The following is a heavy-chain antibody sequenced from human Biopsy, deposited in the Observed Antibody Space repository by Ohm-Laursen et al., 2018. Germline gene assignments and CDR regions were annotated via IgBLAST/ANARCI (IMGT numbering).Heavy chain of an antibody. V-gene: IGHV4-39*01. J-gene: IGHJ5*02. CDR1: GGSISNNNYY. D-gene: IGHD3-22*01. CDR3: ARDYDTSGYYYVS. CDR2: IFYRGST. Sequence: SDTLSLTCTVSGGSISNNNYYWGWIRQPPGKGLEWVGSIFYRGSTHYKPSLKSRVNISVDPTMNQFSLKLNSVTAADTAVYYCARDYDTSGYYYVSWGQGTLVTVSS.